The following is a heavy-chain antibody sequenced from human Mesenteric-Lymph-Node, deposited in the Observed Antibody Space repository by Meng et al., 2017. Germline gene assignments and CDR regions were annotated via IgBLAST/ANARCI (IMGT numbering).Heavy chain of an antibody. V-gene: IGHV1-2*06. D-gene: IGHD6-13*01. CDR1: GYSFTNYY. Sequence: ASVKVSCKASGYSFTNYYIYWVRQAPGQGLEWMGRINPNSGGTNYAQKFQGRVTMTRDTSISTAYMELNSLRSEDTAVYYCARESDSSWPTFDYWGQGTLVTVSS. J-gene: IGHJ4*02. CDR2: INPNSGGT. CDR3: ARESDSSWPTFDY.